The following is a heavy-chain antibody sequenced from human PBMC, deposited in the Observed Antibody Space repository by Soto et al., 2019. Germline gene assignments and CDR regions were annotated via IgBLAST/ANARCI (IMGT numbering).Heavy chain of an antibody. Sequence: SVKVSCKASGFTFTSSAVQWVRQARGQRLEWIGWIVVGSGNTNYAQKFQERVTITRDMSTSTAYMELSSLRSEDTAVYYCAAVNYNWNGYYYGMDVWGQGTTVTVSS. D-gene: IGHD1-1*01. CDR3: AAVNYNWNGYYYGMDV. CDR1: GFTFTSSA. V-gene: IGHV1-58*01. CDR2: IVVGSGNT. J-gene: IGHJ6*02.